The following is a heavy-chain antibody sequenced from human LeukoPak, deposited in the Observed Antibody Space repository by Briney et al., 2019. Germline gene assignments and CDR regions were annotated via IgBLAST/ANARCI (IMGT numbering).Heavy chain of an antibody. V-gene: IGHV1-2*02. CDR1: GYTFTGYY. CDR2: INPNSGGT. D-gene: IGHD5-12*01. Sequence: GASVKVSCKASGYTFTGYYMHWVRQAPGQGLEWMGWINPNSGGTNYAQKFQGRVTMTRDTPISTAYMELSRLRSDDTAVYYCARVIVATIWGLDYWGQGTLVTVSS. CDR3: ARVIVATIWGLDY. J-gene: IGHJ4*02.